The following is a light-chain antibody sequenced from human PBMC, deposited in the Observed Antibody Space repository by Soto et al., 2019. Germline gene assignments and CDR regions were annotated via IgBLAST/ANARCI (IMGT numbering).Light chain of an antibody. J-gene: IGKJ1*01. CDR1: QSISSW. CDR2: DAS. Sequence: DIQMTQSPSTLSASVGDRVTITCRASQSISSWLAWYQQKPGKAPKLLIYDASSLESGVPSRFSGSGSGTEFTLTISSLQTDDFATYYCQQYNTYSGTFGQGTKVEIK. CDR3: QQYNTYSGT. V-gene: IGKV1-5*01.